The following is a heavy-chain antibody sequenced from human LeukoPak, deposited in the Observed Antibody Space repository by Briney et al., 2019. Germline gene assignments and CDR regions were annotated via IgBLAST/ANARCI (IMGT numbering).Heavy chain of an antibody. CDR1: GFTFDDYA. Sequence: PGRSLRLSCAASGFTFDDYAMLWVRQAPGKGLEWVSGISWNSGSIGYADSVKGRFTISRDNAKNSLYLQMNSLRAEDTALYSCAKDISHHYDSSGYYDYWGQGTLVTVSS. D-gene: IGHD3-22*01. CDR2: ISWNSGSI. V-gene: IGHV3-9*01. J-gene: IGHJ4*02. CDR3: AKDISHHYDSSGYYDY.